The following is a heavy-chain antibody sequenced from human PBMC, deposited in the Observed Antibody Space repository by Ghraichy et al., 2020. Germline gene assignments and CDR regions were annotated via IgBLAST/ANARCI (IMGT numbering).Heavy chain of an antibody. CDR2: ISSSGSPI. J-gene: IGHJ5*01. Sequence: GESLNISCVDSGFTFSSENMNWVRQTPGKGLEWVSYISSSGSPIVYADSVKGRFTISRDNAKNSLYLQMTSLRDEDTGVYYCARGSGSSWFYSWGQGTLVTVSS. CDR3: ARGSGSSWFYS. V-gene: IGHV3-48*02. CDR1: GFTFSSEN. D-gene: IGHD6-13*01.